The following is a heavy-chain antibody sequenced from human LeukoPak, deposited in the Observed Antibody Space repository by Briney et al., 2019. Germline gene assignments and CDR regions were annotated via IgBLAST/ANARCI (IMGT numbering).Heavy chain of an antibody. CDR3: TRPLLYDFSAFDP. V-gene: IGHV3-73*01. CDR1: GFTFSGSA. CDR2: IRSKANSYAT. D-gene: IGHD3-3*01. Sequence: PGGSLRLSCAASGFTFSGSAMHWVRQASGEELEWVGRIRSKANSYATAYAASVKGRFTISRDDSKNTAYLQMNSLKTEDTAVYYCTRPLLYDFSAFDPWGQGTLVTVSS. J-gene: IGHJ5*02.